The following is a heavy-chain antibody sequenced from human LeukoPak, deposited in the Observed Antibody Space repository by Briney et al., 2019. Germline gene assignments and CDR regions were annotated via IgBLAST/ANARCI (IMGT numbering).Heavy chain of an antibody. V-gene: IGHV1-18*01. CDR2: ISAYNGNT. CDR3: ASASGYSSSWYLYFDY. D-gene: IGHD6-13*01. Sequence: ASVKVSCKASGYTFTSYGISWVRQAPGQGLEWMGWISAYNGNTNYAQKFQGRVTITTDESTSTAYMELSSLRSEDTAVYYCASASGYSSSWYLYFDYWGQGTLVTVSS. CDR1: GYTFTSYG. J-gene: IGHJ4*02.